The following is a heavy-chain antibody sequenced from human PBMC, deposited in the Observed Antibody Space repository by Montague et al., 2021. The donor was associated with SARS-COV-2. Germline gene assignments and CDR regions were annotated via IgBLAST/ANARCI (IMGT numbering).Heavy chain of an antibody. V-gene: IGHV4-34*01. J-gene: IGHJ6*03. CDR1: GGSSSTYS. D-gene: IGHD3-10*01. CDR3: ARLGDGVVPSPILGVGPYYSYDIMDV. Sequence: SETLSLTCAVHGGSSSTYSWNWIRQPPGKGLEWIGEIHHGGSTNYNPSLKSRVTISADTSKNQFSLKLTSVAAADTAVYYCARLGDGVVPSPILGVGPYYSYDIMDVWGKGTTVAVAS. CDR2: IHHGGST.